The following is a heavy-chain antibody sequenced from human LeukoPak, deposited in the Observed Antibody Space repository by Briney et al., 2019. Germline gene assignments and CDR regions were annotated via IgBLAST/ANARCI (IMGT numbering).Heavy chain of an antibody. CDR3: ARVLYYYDSSGYYYYYYYMDV. V-gene: IGHV4-39*07. J-gene: IGHJ6*03. CDR1: GGSISSSSYY. D-gene: IGHD3-22*01. CDR2: IYYSGST. Sequence: PPETLSLTCTVSGGSISSSSYYWGWIRQPPGKGLEWIGSIYYSGSTYYNPSLKSRVTISVDTSKNQFSLKLSSVTAADTAVYYCARVLYYYDSSGYYYYYYYMDVWGKGTTVTVSS.